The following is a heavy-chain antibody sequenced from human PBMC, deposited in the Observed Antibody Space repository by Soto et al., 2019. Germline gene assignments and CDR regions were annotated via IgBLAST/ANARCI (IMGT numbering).Heavy chain of an antibody. J-gene: IGHJ3*02. Sequence: LRLSCAASGFTFSSYAMSWVRQAPGKGLEWVSAISGSGGSTYYADSVKGRFTISRDNSKNTLYLQMNSLRAEDTAVYYCAKDRSYCSSTSCFDAFDIWGQGTMVTVSS. D-gene: IGHD2-2*01. CDR2: ISGSGGST. V-gene: IGHV3-23*01. CDR1: GFTFSSYA. CDR3: AKDRSYCSSTSCFDAFDI.